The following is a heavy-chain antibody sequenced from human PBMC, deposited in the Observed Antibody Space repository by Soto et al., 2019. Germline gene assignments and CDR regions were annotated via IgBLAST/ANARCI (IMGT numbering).Heavy chain of an antibody. CDR3: ATGILAARLRSFAY. V-gene: IGHV6-1*01. Sequence: SQTLSLTCAISGDSVSSNSAAWNWIRQSPSRGLEWLGRTYYRSKWYNDYAVSVKSRITINPDTSKNQFSLQLNSVTPEDTAVYYCATGILAARLRSFAYWGQGTLVTVSS. J-gene: IGHJ4*02. D-gene: IGHD6-6*01. CDR2: TYYRSKWYN. CDR1: GDSVSSNSAA.